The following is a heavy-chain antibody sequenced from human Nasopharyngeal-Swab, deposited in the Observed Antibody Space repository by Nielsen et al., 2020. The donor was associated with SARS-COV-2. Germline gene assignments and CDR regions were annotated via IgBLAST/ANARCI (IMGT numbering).Heavy chain of an antibody. D-gene: IGHD3-22*01. Sequence: SETLSLTCAVSGGSISSSNWWSWVRQPPGKGLEWIGEINHGGSTNYNPSLKSRVTISVDTSKNQFSLKLSSVTAADTAVYYCARGYDSSDYWGQGTLVTVSS. CDR3: ARGYDSSDY. CDR2: INHGGST. CDR1: GGSISSSNW. V-gene: IGHV4-4*02. J-gene: IGHJ4*02.